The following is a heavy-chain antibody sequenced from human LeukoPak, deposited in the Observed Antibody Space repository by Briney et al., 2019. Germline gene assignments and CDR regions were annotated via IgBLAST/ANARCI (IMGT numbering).Heavy chain of an antibody. V-gene: IGHV3-23*01. CDR2: ISGSGGST. CDR3: AKTYYYDSSGFDY. D-gene: IGHD3-22*01. Sequence: GGTLRLSCAASGLTVSSNYMSWFPEAPGKGLEWVSAISGSGGSTYYADSVKGRFTISRDNSKNTLYLQMNSLRAEDTAVYYCAKTYYYDSSGFDYWGQGTLVTVSS. CDR1: GLTVSSNY. J-gene: IGHJ4*02.